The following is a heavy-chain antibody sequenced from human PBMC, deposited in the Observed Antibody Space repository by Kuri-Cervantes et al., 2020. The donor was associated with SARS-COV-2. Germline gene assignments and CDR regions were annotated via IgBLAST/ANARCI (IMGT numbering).Heavy chain of an antibody. Sequence: ESLKISCVVNGGSLSGYYWSWICQPPGKGLEWIGEINDSGSTNYNPSLKSRVTISVDTSKNQFSLKLSSVIAADTAVYYCARALPWDLRGNDAFDIWGQGTMVTVSS. J-gene: IGHJ3*02. CDR1: GGSLSGYY. CDR3: ARALPWDLRGNDAFDI. D-gene: IGHD1-26*01. CDR2: INDSGST. V-gene: IGHV4-34*01.